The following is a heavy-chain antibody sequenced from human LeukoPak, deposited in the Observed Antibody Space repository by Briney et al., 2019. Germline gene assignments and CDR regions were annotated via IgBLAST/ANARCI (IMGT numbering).Heavy chain of an antibody. J-gene: IGHJ4*02. CDR2: ISSSSSNI. V-gene: IGHV3-48*01. CDR3: ARDPDYYGSGNYDDGSGC. D-gene: IGHD3-10*01. CDR1: GFTFSRYS. Sequence: GGSLRLSCAASGFTFSRYSMSWVRQAPGKGLEWVSYISSSSSNIYHADSVKGRFTISRDNAKNSLYLQMNSLRAEDTAVYYCARDPDYYGSGNYDDGSGCWGQGTLVTVSS.